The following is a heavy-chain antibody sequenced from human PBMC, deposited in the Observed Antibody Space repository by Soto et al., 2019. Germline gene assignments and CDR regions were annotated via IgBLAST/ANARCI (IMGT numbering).Heavy chain of an antibody. V-gene: IGHV4-34*01. CDR3: ARGWGRIFDY. CDR1: GGSFSGYY. CDR2: INHSGST. J-gene: IGHJ4*02. Sequence: QVQLQQWGAGLLKPSETLSLTCAVYGGSFSGYYWSWIRQPPGKGLEWIGEINHSGSTNYNPSLKSRVTISVVTSKNQLSLKLSSVTAADTAVYYCARGWGRIFDYWGQGTLVTVSS. D-gene: IGHD7-27*01.